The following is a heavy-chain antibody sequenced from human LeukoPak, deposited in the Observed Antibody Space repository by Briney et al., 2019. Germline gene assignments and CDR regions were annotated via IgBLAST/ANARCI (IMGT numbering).Heavy chain of an antibody. CDR2: INPNSGGT. J-gene: IGHJ4*02. CDR1: GYSFTSYW. Sequence: GESLKISCKGPGYSFTSYWIGWVRQMPGKGLEWMGWINPNSGGTNYAQKFQGRVTMTRDTSISTAYMELSRLRSDDTAVYYCARAPAGYWGQGTLVTVSS. V-gene: IGHV1-2*02. CDR3: ARAPAGY.